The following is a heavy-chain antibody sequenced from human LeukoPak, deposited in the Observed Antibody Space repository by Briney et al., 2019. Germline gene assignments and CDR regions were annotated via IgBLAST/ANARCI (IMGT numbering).Heavy chain of an antibody. D-gene: IGHD5-18*01. CDR2: ISAYNGNT. CDR3: ARGKRGYSYGSLDY. V-gene: IGHV1-18*01. Sequence: ASVKVSCKASGYTLTSYGISWVRQAPGQGLEWMGWISAYNGNTNYAQKLQGRVTMTTDTSTSTAYMELRSLRSDDTAVYYCARGKRGYSYGSLDYWGQGTLVTVSS. CDR1: GYTLTSYG. J-gene: IGHJ4*02.